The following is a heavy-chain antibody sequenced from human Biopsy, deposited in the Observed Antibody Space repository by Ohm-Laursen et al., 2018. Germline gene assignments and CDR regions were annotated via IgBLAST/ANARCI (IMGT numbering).Heavy chain of an antibody. CDR3: ALAAAQTVTHFDY. J-gene: IGHJ4*02. Sequence: SLRLSCTASGFTFSSYAMTWFRQAPGKGLEWVSTISGNSDIIYDTDSVKGRFTISRDNSKNTLYLQMNSLRAGDTAVYYWALAAAQTVTHFDYWGQGTLVTVSS. CDR1: GFTFSSYA. CDR2: ISGNSDII. D-gene: IGHD4-17*01. V-gene: IGHV3-23*01.